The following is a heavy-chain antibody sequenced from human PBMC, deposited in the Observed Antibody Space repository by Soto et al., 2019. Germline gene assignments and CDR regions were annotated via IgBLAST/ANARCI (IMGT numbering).Heavy chain of an antibody. CDR2: IYSGGST. J-gene: IGHJ6*02. CDR3: ASQNNWNYGMDD. CDR1: GFTVSSNY. V-gene: IGHV3-53*02. Sequence: EVQLVETGGGLIQPGGSLRLSCAASGFTVSSNYMSWVRQAPGKGLEWVSVIYSGGSTYYADSVKGGITISRDNSKHTLSLQKKSLRAEDTGVYYCASQNNWNYGMDDWGQGTTVTVCS. D-gene: IGHD1-20*01.